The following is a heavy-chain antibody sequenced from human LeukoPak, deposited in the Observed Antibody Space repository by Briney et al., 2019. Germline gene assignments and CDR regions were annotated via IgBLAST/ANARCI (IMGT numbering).Heavy chain of an antibody. D-gene: IGHD2-2*01. CDR3: VSHVRYCTSTNCYQDAFDI. CDR2: IKQDGSEK. J-gene: IGHJ3*02. V-gene: IGHV3-7*03. CDR1: GFTFSSYW. Sequence: GGSLRLSCAASGFTFSSYWMGWVRQAPGKGLEWVANIKQDGSEKHYVDSVKGRFTISRDNAKNSLYLQMNSLRAEDTAVYYCVSHVRYCTSTNCYQDAFDIWGQGTMVTVSS.